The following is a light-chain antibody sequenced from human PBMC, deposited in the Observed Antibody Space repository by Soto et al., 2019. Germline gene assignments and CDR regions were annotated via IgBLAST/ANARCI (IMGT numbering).Light chain of an antibody. Sequence: EIVLTQSPGTLSLSPGERATLSCRASQSVSSSYLAWYQQKSGQAPRLLIYGASSRATGIPDRFSGSGSGTDFTLTISSLEPEDFAVYYCQQYGSTRFTFGPGTKVDI. V-gene: IGKV3-20*01. J-gene: IGKJ3*01. CDR3: QQYGSTRFT. CDR2: GAS. CDR1: QSVSSSY.